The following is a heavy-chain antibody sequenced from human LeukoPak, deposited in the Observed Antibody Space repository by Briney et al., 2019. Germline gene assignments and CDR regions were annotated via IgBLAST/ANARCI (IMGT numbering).Heavy chain of an antibody. J-gene: IGHJ6*02. CDR2: IKQDGSEK. Sequence: PGGSLRPSCAASGFTFSGYWMSWVRQAPGKGLEWVANIKQDGSEKYYVDSVKGRFTISRDNAKNSLYLQMNSLRAEDTAVYYCARDRIGTRDSVAGMDVWGQGTTVTVSS. V-gene: IGHV3-7*01. D-gene: IGHD6-13*01. CDR3: ARDRIGTRDSVAGMDV. CDR1: GFTFSGYW.